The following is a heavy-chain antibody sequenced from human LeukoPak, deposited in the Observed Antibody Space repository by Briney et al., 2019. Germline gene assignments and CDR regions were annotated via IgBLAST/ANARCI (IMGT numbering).Heavy chain of an antibody. Sequence: APVKASCKASRFTLTHFEINWVRQAAGHGLEWMGWMHSNTGHTGYAQEYQGRVTMTRDTSIGTAYMELTNLRSEDTAVYYCARGRRGSSGPWSWYLDLWGRGTLVTASS. D-gene: IGHD3-22*01. CDR3: ARGRRGSSGPWSWYLDL. CDR1: RFTLTHFE. V-gene: IGHV1-8*01. J-gene: IGHJ2*01. CDR2: MHSNTGHT.